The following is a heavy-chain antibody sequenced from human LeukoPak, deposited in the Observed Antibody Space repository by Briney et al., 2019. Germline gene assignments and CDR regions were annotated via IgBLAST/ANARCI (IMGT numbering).Heavy chain of an antibody. V-gene: IGHV3-21*01. CDR3: ARGPTNLVTAASGWFDP. J-gene: IGHJ5*02. D-gene: IGHD2-15*01. CDR1: GFTFSSYS. CDR2: ISTSSSYI. Sequence: GGSLRLSCAASGFTFSSYSMNWVRQAPGKGLEWVSSISTSSSYIYYADLVKGRFTISRDNAKNSLYLQMNSLRAEDTAVYYCARGPTNLVTAASGWFDPWGQGTLVTVSS.